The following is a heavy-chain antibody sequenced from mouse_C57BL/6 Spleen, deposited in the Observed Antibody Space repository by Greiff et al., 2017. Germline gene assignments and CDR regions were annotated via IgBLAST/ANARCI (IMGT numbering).Heavy chain of an antibody. Sequence: DVQLQEPGGGLVKPGGSLKLSCAASGFTFSSYAMPWVRQTPEQRLEWVATISDGGSYTYYPDNVKGRFTISRDNANNNLYLQMSHLESEDTAMYYCASDRDGAWFAYWGQGTLVTVSA. V-gene: IGHV5-4*01. CDR1: GFTFSSYA. CDR2: ISDGGSYT. CDR3: ASDRDGAWFAY. D-gene: IGHD2-3*01. J-gene: IGHJ3*01.